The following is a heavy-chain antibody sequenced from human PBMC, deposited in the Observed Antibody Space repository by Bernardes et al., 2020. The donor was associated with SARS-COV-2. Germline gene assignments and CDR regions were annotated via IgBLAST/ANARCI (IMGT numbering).Heavy chain of an antibody. J-gene: IGHJ6*02. D-gene: IGHD6-25*01. V-gene: IGHV1-18*04. CDR3: ARDSGPRYYGMDV. CDR2: ISAYNDNT. CDR1: GYTFTSYG. Sequence: ASVKVSCKASGYTFTSYGISWVRQAPGQGLEWMGWISAYNDNTTYAQKLQGRLTMTADTSTSTAYMELRSLRSDDTAVYFCARDSGPRYYGMDVRGQGTTVTVAS.